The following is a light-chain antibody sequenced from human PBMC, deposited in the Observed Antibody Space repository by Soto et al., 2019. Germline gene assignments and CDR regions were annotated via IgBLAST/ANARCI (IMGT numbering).Light chain of an antibody. CDR2: AAS. V-gene: IGKV1-27*01. CDR3: QEYTSAHRAFT. Sequence: DIQMTQSPSSLSASVGDRVTITCRASQGISNYLAWYQQKPGKVPKLLSYAASTLQSGVPSRFRGSGSGTVFTLTISSLQHEDVANYYGQEYTSAHRAFTFDPGPKVDIK. CDR1: QGISNY. J-gene: IGKJ3*01.